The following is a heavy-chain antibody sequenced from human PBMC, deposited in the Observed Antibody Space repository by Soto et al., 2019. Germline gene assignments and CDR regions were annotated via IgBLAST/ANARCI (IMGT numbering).Heavy chain of an antibody. D-gene: IGHD5-12*01. CDR2: ISSGGTT. CDR1: GFTLNTYS. V-gene: IGHV3-64*07. Sequence: EVQLVESGGGPVQPGGSLRLSCVASGFTLNTYSMHWVRQAPEKVLEYVSAISSGGTTYYADSVKGRFAISRDNSKNTLYLQMGSLSPEDMAVYYCVRVGSGYDYWGQGTLVTVSA. J-gene: IGHJ4*02. CDR3: VRVGSGYDY.